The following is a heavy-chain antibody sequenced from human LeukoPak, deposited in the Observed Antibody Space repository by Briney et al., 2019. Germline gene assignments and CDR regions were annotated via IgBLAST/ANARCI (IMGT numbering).Heavy chain of an antibody. CDR1: GGSISSSSYY. CDR2: INHSGST. D-gene: IGHD1-26*01. J-gene: IGHJ5*02. V-gene: IGHV4-39*07. CDR3: ARGTPPTRRVGATRFWFDP. Sequence: SETLSLTCTVSGGSISSSSYYWGWIRQPPGKGLEWIGEINHSGSTNYNPSLKSRVTISVDASKNQFSLKLSSVTAADTAVYYCARGTPPTRRVGATRFWFDPWGQGTLVTVSS.